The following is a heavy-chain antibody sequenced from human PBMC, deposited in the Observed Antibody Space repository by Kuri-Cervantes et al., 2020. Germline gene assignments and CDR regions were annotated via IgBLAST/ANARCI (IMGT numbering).Heavy chain of an antibody. CDR1: AGSIRSYY. Sequence: SETLSPTCTVSAGSIRSYYWGWVRQPPGKGLEYLGNIYSSGSTNYSPSLKSRVTLSVDTSKNQFSLKLTAVSAADTAVYYCARGLVYYYMDVWGKGTTVTVSS. CDR2: IYSSGST. V-gene: IGHV4-59*01. CDR3: ARGLVYYYMDV. J-gene: IGHJ6*03. D-gene: IGHD2-21*01.